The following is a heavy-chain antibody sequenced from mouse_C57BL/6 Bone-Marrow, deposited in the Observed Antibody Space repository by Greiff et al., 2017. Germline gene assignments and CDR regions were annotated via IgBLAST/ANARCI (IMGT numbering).Heavy chain of an antibody. V-gene: IGHV1-54*01. CDR1: GYAFTNYL. D-gene: IGHD3-3*01. CDR3: ARGGTLHY. Sequence: VQLQQSGAELVRPGTSVKVSCKASGYAFTNYLIGWVKQRPGQGLEWIGVINPGSGGTNYNEKFKGKATLTADKSSSTAYMQLSSLTSEDSAVYFCARGGTLHYWGQGTTLTVSS. J-gene: IGHJ2*01. CDR2: INPGSGGT.